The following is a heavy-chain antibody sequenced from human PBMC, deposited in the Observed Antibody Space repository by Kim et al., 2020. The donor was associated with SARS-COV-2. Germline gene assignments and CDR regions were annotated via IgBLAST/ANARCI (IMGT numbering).Heavy chain of an antibody. J-gene: IGHJ3*02. Sequence: YADSVKGRFTISRDNAKNSLYLQMNSLRDEDTAVYYCARDGRAAAGMFDIWGQGTMVTVSS. D-gene: IGHD6-13*01. CDR3: ARDGRAAAGMFDI. V-gene: IGHV3-48*02.